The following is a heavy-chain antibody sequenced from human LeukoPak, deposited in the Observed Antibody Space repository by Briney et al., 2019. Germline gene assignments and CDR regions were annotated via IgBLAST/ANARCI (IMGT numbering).Heavy chain of an antibody. V-gene: IGHV3-15*01. CDR1: GFTFSNAW. CDR2: IKNKIDGGTT. CDR3: AKAVDSRGYSSGWYC. J-gene: IGHJ4*02. D-gene: IGHD6-19*01. Sequence: KSGGSLRLSXAASGFTFSNAWRSWVRQTPGKGLEWVGRIKNKIDGGTTDYAARVKGRFTSSRDDSKNTLYLKMNSLKPEDTAVYYCAKAVDSRGYSSGWYCWGQGTLVTVSS.